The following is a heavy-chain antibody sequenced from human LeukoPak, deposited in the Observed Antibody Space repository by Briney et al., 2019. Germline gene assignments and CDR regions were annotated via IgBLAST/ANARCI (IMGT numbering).Heavy chain of an antibody. D-gene: IGHD4-17*01. CDR3: ARDGGTVNFDY. V-gene: IGHV3-33*01. CDR1: GFIFSIYG. CDR2: IWYDGSDK. Sequence: PGRSLRLSCAASGFIFSIYGMHWVRQAPGKGLEWVAVIWYDGSDKYYAESVKGRFTISRDNSNNMLYLQMTSLRAEDTAVYYCARDGGTVNFDYWGQGTLVTVSS. J-gene: IGHJ4*02.